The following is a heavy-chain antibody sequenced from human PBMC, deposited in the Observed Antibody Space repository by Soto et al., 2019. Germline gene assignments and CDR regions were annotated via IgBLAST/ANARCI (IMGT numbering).Heavy chain of an antibody. Sequence: GASVKVSCKASGYTFTGYYMHWVRQAPGQGLEWMGWINPNSGGTNYAQKFQGWVTMTRDTSISTAYMELSRLRSDDTAVYYCATMSGYDYLTSTSDPYGMDVWGQGTTVTVSS. CDR2: INPNSGGT. CDR3: ATMSGYDYLTSTSDPYGMDV. D-gene: IGHD5-12*01. V-gene: IGHV1-2*04. CDR1: GYTFTGYY. J-gene: IGHJ6*02.